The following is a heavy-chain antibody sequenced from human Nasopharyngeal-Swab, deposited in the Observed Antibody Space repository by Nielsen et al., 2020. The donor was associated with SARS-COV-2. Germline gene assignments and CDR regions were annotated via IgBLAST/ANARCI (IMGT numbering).Heavy chain of an antibody. CDR2: IKQDGSEK. CDR1: GFTFSNYG. Sequence: GESLKISCGASGFTFSNYGMSWVRQAPGKGLEWVANIKQDGSEKYYVDSVKGRFTVSRDNAKNSLYLQMNSLRAEDTAVYYCARETRTWIQLWSHAFDIWGQGTMVTVSS. D-gene: IGHD5-18*01. J-gene: IGHJ3*02. CDR3: ARETRTWIQLWSHAFDI. V-gene: IGHV3-7*01.